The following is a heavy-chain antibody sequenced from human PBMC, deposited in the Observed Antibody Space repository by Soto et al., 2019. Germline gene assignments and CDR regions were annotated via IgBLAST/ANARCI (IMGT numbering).Heavy chain of an antibody. D-gene: IGHD5-12*01. J-gene: IGHJ5*02. CDR1: GVTISAYY. V-gene: IGHV4-59*01. Sequence: SETLSLTCAVSGVTISAYYWSWLRQPPGKGLEWIGYNYHSETTNYNPSLKSRVTISVDTSKNQFSLRLTSVTAADTAIYYCVGEAYIGYGHEIDLWGQGTQVTVSS. CDR2: NYHSETT. CDR3: VGEAYIGYGHEIDL.